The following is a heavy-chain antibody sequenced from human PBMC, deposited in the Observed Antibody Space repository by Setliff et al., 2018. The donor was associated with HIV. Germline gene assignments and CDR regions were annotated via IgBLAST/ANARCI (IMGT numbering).Heavy chain of an antibody. CDR1: GGSFSGHY. CDR2: IYHSGAT. CDR3: ARTRALNASNWNPFDY. V-gene: IGHV4-34*01. J-gene: IGHJ4*02. Sequence: SETVSLTCAVYGGSFSGHYWSWIRQPPGRGLQWIGEIYHSGATTYNPSLKSRATISVDRSKNQFSLKLTSLTTSDVGLYYCARTRALNASNWNPFDYWGQGTLVTVSS. D-gene: IGHD1-20*01.